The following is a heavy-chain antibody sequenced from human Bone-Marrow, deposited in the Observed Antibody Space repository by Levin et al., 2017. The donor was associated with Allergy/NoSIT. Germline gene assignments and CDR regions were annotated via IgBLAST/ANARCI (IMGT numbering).Heavy chain of an antibody. Sequence: GGSLRLSCAASGFTFSDYAMSWFCQAPGKGLEWVGSIRGKGYGGTTEYAAAVNGRFTVSRDDSKNIAFLQMNSLKSEDTAMYYCTRDSGPYSSGSYFPRYWGEGTLVTVSS. J-gene: IGHJ4*02. D-gene: IGHD3-10*01. CDR1: GFTFSDYA. CDR3: TRDSGPYSSGSYFPRY. CDR2: IRGKGYGGTT. V-gene: IGHV3-49*03.